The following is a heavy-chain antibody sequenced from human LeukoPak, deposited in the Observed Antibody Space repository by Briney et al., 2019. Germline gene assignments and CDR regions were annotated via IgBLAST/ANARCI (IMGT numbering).Heavy chain of an antibody. CDR3: ARDPHTYCSSTSCYEEAFDY. V-gene: IGHV3-21*01. Sequence: PGGSLRLSCAASGFTFSSYSMNWVRQAPGKGLEWVSSISSSSSYIYYADSVKGRFTISRDNAKNSLYLQMNSLRAEDTAVYYCARDPHTYCSSTSCYEEAFDYWGQGTLVTVSS. CDR2: ISSSSSYI. CDR1: GFTFSSYS. D-gene: IGHD2-2*01. J-gene: IGHJ4*02.